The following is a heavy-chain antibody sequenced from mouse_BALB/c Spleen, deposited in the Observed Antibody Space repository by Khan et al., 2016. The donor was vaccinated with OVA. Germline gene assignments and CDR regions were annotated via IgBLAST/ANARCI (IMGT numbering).Heavy chain of an antibody. Sequence: VQLKESGGDLVKPGGSLKLSCAASGFTFSSYGMSWVRQTPDKRLEWVATISSGGSYTYYPDSVKGRFTISRDNAKNTPYLQMSSLKSEDTAMYYCARDYNDAMDYWGQGTSVTVSS. D-gene: IGHD1-3*01. CDR2: ISSGGSYT. V-gene: IGHV5-6*01. J-gene: IGHJ4*01. CDR3: ARDYNDAMDY. CDR1: GFTFSSYG.